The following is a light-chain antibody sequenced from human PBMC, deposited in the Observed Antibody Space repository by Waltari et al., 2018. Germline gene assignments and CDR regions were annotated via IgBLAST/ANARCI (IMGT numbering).Light chain of an antibody. Sequence: QSVLTQPPSASGTHGQRLTISCSGSSPNIGRDTLHWYQQPPGTAPKILIYIDDQRPSGVPDRFSGSKSGTSASLAISGLQSEDEADYHCATWDDSLNGWVFGGGTKLTVL. V-gene: IGLV1-44*01. CDR1: SPNIGRDT. J-gene: IGLJ3*02. CDR3: ATWDDSLNGWV. CDR2: IDD.